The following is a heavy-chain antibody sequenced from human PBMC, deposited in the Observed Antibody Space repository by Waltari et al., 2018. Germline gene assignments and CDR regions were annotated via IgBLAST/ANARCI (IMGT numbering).Heavy chain of an antibody. V-gene: IGHV3-23*01. Sequence: EVQLLESGGGLVQPGGSLRLSCATSGFPVRSCAMNWVRQAPGKGLQWVSGISGSGGGTFYVDSVKGRFTISRDNSKNTLYLQMNSLRAEDTALYYCAADLGSGGYYLVHFDYWGQGTLVTVSS. CDR3: AADLGSGGYYLVHFDY. J-gene: IGHJ4*02. CDR1: GFPVRSCA. CDR2: ISGSGGGT. D-gene: IGHD3-22*01.